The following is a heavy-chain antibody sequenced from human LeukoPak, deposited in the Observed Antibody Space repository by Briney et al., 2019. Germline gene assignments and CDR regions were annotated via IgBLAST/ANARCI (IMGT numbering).Heavy chain of an antibody. Sequence: GGSLRLSCAASGFAFSSYAMRWVRQAPGKGLEWVAALSYDGSIKYYADSVKGRFTISRDNSVDTLYLQVNSLRAEDTAVYYCARDGRFVEVTALFDYWGQGTPVTISS. V-gene: IGHV3-30-3*01. CDR1: GFAFSSYA. CDR3: ARDGRFVEVTALFDY. D-gene: IGHD2-21*02. J-gene: IGHJ4*02. CDR2: LSYDGSIK.